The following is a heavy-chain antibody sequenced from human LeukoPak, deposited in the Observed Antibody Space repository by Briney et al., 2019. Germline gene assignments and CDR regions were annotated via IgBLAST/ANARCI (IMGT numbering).Heavy chain of an antibody. V-gene: IGHV3-74*01. D-gene: IGHD1-7*01. CDR2: IISDGTGT. CDR3: ARGNYGFDY. CDR1: GFTFTDYE. J-gene: IGHJ4*02. Sequence: QAGGSLRLSCAASGFTFTDYEMYWVRQTPGKGLVWVSRIISDGTGTNYADSVKGRFTISRDNAKNTLYLQMNSLRAEDTAVYCCARGNYGFDYWGQGTLVTVSS.